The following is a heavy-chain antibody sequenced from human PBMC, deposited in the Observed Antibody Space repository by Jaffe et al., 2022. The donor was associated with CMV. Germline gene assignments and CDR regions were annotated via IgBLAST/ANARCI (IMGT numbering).Heavy chain of an antibody. D-gene: IGHD3-22*01. Sequence: QVQLVESGGGLVKPGGSLRLSCAASGFTFSDYYMSWIRQAPGKGLEWVSYISSSGSTIYYADSVKGRFTISRDNAKNSLYLQMNSLRAEDTAVYYCASTLQYYYDSSGYYYPYYYYGMDVWGQGTTVTVSS. CDR3: ASTLQYYYDSSGYYYPYYYYGMDV. CDR1: GFTFSDYY. CDR2: ISSSGSTI. J-gene: IGHJ6*02. V-gene: IGHV3-11*01.